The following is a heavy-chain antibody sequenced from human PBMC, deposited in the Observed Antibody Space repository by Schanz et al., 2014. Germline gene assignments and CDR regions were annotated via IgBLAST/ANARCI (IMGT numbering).Heavy chain of an antibody. CDR3: AKDSRGSSFDMDV. D-gene: IGHD1-26*01. V-gene: IGHV3-11*05. Sequence: QVQLVESGGGLVKPGGSLRLSCAASGFTFSDYYMSWIRQAPGKGLEWVSYISHNSHYTNYADSVKGRFTISRDTAENSVYLQMNSLRTEDTALYYCAKDSRGSSFDMDVWGQGTTVTVSS. CDR2: ISHNSHYT. J-gene: IGHJ6*02. CDR1: GFTFSDYY.